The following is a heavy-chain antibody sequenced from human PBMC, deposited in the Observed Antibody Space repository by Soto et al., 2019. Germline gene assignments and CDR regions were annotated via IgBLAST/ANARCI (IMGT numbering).Heavy chain of an antibody. CDR3: ARNFGIMIPSPDAFDI. D-gene: IGHD3-16*01. Sequence: GTSKRMSFATTGLNFRSPGMHWVRQASGKGLEWVEVIWYDGSNKDYAGSVKGRFTISRDNSKNTLYLQMNSLRAEDTAVYYCARNFGIMIPSPDAFDIWGQGTMVTVSS. CDR1: GLNFRSPG. CDR2: IWYDGSNK. V-gene: IGHV3-33*01. J-gene: IGHJ3*02.